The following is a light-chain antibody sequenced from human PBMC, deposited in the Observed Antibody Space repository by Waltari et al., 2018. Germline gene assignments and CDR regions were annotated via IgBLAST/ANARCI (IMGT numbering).Light chain of an antibody. Sequence: SYELTQPSSVSVSPGQTARITCSGDVLAKRYTRWFQQKPGQAPVLGIYKDSERPSRIPERFSGSSSGTTVTLTISGAQVEDEADYYCYSVDDNKRVFGGGTKLTVL. CDR1: VLAKRY. CDR2: KDS. J-gene: IGLJ2*01. V-gene: IGLV3-27*01. CDR3: YSVDDNKRV.